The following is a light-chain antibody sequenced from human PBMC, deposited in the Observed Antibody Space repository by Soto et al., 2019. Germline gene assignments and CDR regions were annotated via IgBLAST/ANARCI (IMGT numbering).Light chain of an antibody. J-gene: IGLJ1*01. V-gene: IGLV1-44*01. CDR2: YNN. Sequence: SALTQPPSASETPGQTVSISCSGSNSNIASNTVNWYQHLPGTAPKLLIYYNNQRPSGVPDRFSGSKSGTSASLAISGLQSEDESDYYCAAWDDTLKRYVFGTGTRSPS. CDR3: AAWDDTLKRYV. CDR1: NSNIASNT.